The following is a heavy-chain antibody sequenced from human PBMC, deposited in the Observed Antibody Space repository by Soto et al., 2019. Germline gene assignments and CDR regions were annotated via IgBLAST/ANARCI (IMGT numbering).Heavy chain of an antibody. V-gene: IGHV4-61*01. CDR2: IFYSGNT. CDR1: GGSVSSNTYY. J-gene: IGHJ4*02. CDR3: ATSQPTGWDPYYFEY. Sequence: PSETLSLTCTVSGGSVSSNTYYWNWIRQPPGKGLEWIGYIFYSGNTNYNPSLKSRVTLSLDSSKNQFSLKLSSVTAADTAVYYRATSQPTGWDPYYFEYWGQGTLVTVS. D-gene: IGHD6-19*01.